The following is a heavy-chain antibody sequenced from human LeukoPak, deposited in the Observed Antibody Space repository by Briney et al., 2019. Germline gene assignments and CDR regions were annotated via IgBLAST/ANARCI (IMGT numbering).Heavy chain of an antibody. V-gene: IGHV1-18*01. CDR3: ARDPKSYSSSFPDY. J-gene: IGHJ4*02. D-gene: IGHD6-13*01. CDR1: GYTFTSYG. Sequence: ASVKVSCKASGYTFTSYGISWVRQAPGQGLEGMGWISAYIGKTNYAQTLQGRVTMTTDTSTSTAYMELRSLRSDDTAVYYCARDPKSYSSSFPDYWGQGTLVTVSS. CDR2: ISAYIGKT.